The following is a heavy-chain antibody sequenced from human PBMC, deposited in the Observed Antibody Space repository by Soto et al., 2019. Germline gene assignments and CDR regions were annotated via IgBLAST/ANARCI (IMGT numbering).Heavy chain of an antibody. V-gene: IGHV3-9*01. Sequence: EVQLVESGGGLVQPGRSLRLSCAASGFTFDDYAMHWVRQAPGKGLEWVSGISWNSGSIGYADSVKGRFTISRDNAKNSLYLQMNSLRAEDTALYYCPTDLIASSLVFDIWGQGTMVTVSS. CDR3: PTDLIASSLVFDI. CDR1: GFTFDDYA. CDR2: ISWNSGSI. D-gene: IGHD2-21*01. J-gene: IGHJ3*02.